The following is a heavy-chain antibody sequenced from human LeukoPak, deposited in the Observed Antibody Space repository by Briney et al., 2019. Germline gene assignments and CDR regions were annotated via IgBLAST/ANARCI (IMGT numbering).Heavy chain of an antibody. Sequence: SETLSLTCAVYGGSLSSYYWSWIRQPPGKGLEWIGEINHTGGTNYNPSLKSRVTITVDTSKNQFSLKLSSVTAADTAVYYCASIYDSSGHYYVVRDYWGQGTLVTVSS. V-gene: IGHV4-34*01. CDR3: ASIYDSSGHYYVVRDY. D-gene: IGHD3-22*01. J-gene: IGHJ4*02. CDR2: INHTGGT. CDR1: GGSLSSYY.